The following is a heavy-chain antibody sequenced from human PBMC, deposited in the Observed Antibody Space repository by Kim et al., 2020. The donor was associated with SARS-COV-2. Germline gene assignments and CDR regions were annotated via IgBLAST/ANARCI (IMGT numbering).Heavy chain of an antibody. CDR3: EKARPGIAAACHAFDI. D-gene: IGHD6-13*01. Sequence: SEKGRVTISRDNAKTSLYLQMNSLRAEDTDLYYCEKARPGIAAACHAFDIWGQGTMVTVSS. V-gene: IGHV3-9*01. J-gene: IGHJ3*02.